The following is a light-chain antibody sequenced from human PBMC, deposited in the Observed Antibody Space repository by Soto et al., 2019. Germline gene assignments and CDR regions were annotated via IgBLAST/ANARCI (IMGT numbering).Light chain of an antibody. CDR3: QQYGTSEII. Sequence: EIALTQSPGTLSLSPGERATLSCRASQTLSNSFIAWYQHKPGQAPRLLVYDTSTRATGIPDRYSGSGSGTDSTLTISRLEPEDFAVFFCQQYGTSEIIFGQGTQREIK. CDR1: QTLSNSF. CDR2: DTS. V-gene: IGKV3-20*01. J-gene: IGKJ5*01.